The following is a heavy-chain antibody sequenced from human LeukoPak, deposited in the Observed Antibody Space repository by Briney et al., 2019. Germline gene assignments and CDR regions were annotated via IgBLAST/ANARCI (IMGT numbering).Heavy chain of an antibody. CDR3: AGDCSSTSCYYKFTGWFDP. J-gene: IGHJ5*02. V-gene: IGHV1-3*01. D-gene: IGHD2-2*01. CDR1: GYTFTSYA. Sequence: ASVKVSRKASGYTFTSYAMQWVRQAPGQRLEWMGWINAGNGNTKYSQKFQGRVTITRDTSASTAYMELSSLRSEDTAVYYCAGDCSSTSCYYKFTGWFDPWGQGTLVTVSS. CDR2: INAGNGNT.